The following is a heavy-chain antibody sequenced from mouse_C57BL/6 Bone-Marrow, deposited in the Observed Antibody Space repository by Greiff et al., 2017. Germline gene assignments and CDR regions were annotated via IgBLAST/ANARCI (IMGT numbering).Heavy chain of an antibody. CDR1: GYTFTSYG. CDR2: IYPRSGNT. J-gene: IGHJ2*01. D-gene: IGHD4-1*01. Sequence: QVQLQQSGAELARPGASVKLSCKASGYTFTSYGICWVKQRTGQGLEWIGEIYPRSGNTYYNEKFKGKATLTADKSSSTAYMELLSLTSEDSSVYVCGFNCVLDYWGQGTTVTVSS. V-gene: IGHV1-81*01. CDR3: GFNCVLDY.